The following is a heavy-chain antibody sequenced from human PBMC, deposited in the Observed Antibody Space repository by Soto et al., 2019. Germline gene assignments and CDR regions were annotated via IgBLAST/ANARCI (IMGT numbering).Heavy chain of an antibody. D-gene: IGHD3-3*01. CDR1: GFTFSNYG. CDR2: IWYDGNNK. Sequence: LRLSCAASGFTFSNYGMHWARQAPGKGLEWVAVIWYDGNNKYYADSVKGRFTISRDNSKNTLYLEMNNLRAEDTAVYYCARDLSYLEWNYYGMDVWGQGTTVTVSS. CDR3: ARDLSYLEWNYYGMDV. J-gene: IGHJ6*02. V-gene: IGHV3-33*01.